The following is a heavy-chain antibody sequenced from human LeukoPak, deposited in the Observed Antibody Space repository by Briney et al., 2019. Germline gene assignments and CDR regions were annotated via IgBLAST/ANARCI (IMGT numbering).Heavy chain of an antibody. V-gene: IGHV1-2*02. CDR2: INPNSGGT. CDR1: GYTFTVYY. J-gene: IGHJ4*02. Sequence: GASVTLSFTASGYTFTVYYMHWVRRAPGQGLEWMGWINPNSGGTNYAQKFQGRVTMTRETSISTAYMELSRLRSDDTAVYYCARAPGAAPDYWGQGTLVTVSS. CDR3: ARAPGAAPDY. D-gene: IGHD6-13*01.